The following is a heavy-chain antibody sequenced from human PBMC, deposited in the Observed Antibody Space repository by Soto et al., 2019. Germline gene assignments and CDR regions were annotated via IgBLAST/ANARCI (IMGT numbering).Heavy chain of an antibody. J-gene: IGHJ5*02. CDR2: VYYSGST. CDR3: ARQGQVATGPPLIGFDP. D-gene: IGHD6-6*01. CDR1: GGSISSSRYY. V-gene: IGHV4-39*01. Sequence: QLQLQESGPGLVKPSETLSLTCTVSGGSISSSRYYGGWIRQPPGKGLEWIGSVYYSGSTYYNPSLKSRVTLSVDTSKNQFSLKLSSVTAADTAVYYCARQGQVATGPPLIGFDPWGQGTLVTVSS.